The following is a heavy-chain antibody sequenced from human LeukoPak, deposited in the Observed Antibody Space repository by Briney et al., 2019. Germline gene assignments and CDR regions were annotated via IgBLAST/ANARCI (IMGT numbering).Heavy chain of an antibody. CDR3: ARDPAEFDY. V-gene: IGHV3-33*08. J-gene: IGHJ4*02. CDR1: GFTFSSYG. CDR2: IRYDGNNK. Sequence: PGGSLRLSCAASGFTFSSYGMHWVRQAPGKGLEWVAVIRYDGNNKYYADSVKGRFTISRDNAKNSLYLQMNSLRAEDTAVYYCARDPAEFDYWGQGTLVTVSS.